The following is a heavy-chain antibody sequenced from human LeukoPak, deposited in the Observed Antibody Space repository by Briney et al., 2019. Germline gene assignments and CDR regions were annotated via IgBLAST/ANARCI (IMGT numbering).Heavy chain of an antibody. Sequence: GASVKVSSKASGYAFSSYGISWVRQAPGQGLEWMGWISAYNGNAMYAQKFQGRVTMTTDTSTSTVTMELRSLRSDDTAVYFCARRYYYGSGSYSDYWGQGTLVTVSS. CDR3: ARRYYYGSGSYSDY. D-gene: IGHD3-10*01. CDR1: GYAFSSYG. V-gene: IGHV1-18*01. CDR2: ISAYNGNA. J-gene: IGHJ4*02.